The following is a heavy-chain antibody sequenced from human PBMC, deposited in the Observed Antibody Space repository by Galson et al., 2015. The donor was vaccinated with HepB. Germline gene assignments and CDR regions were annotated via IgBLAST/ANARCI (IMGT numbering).Heavy chain of an antibody. CDR1: GYTFTGYY. CDR3: ARAYIAVEASWFDP. J-gene: IGHJ5*02. Sequence: SVKVSCKASGYTFTGYYMHWVRQAPGQGLEWMGWINPNSGGTNYAQKFQGRVTMTRDTSISTAYMELSRLRSDDTAVYYCARAYIAVEASWFDPWGQGTLVTVSS. V-gene: IGHV1-2*02. D-gene: IGHD6-19*01. CDR2: INPNSGGT.